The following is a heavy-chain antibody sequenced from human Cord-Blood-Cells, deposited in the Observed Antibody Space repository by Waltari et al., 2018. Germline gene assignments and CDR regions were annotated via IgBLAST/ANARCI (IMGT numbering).Heavy chain of an antibody. CDR2: INPNSGGT. Sequence: VSCKASGYTFTGYYMHWVRQAPGQGLEWMGWINPNSGGTNYAQKFQGWVTMTRDTSISTAYMELSRLRSDDTAVYYCARARADGDYYYFDYWGQGTLVTVSS. CDR3: ARARADGDYYYFDY. V-gene: IGHV1-2*04. J-gene: IGHJ4*02. D-gene: IGHD4-17*01. CDR1: GYTFTGYY.